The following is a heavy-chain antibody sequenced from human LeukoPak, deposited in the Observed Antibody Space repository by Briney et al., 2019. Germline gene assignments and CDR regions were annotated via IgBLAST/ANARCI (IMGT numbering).Heavy chain of an antibody. V-gene: IGHV4-61*01. CDR1: GGSVSSGSYY. CDR2: IYYSGST. D-gene: IGHD6-19*01. Sequence: PSETLSLTCTVSGGSVSSGSYYWSWIRQPPGKGLEWIGYIYYSGSTNYNPSLKSRVTIPVDTSKNQFSLKLSSVTAADTAVYYCARMSSGWYGYYYYGMDVWGQGTTVTVSS. CDR3: ARMSSGWYGYYYYGMDV. J-gene: IGHJ6*02.